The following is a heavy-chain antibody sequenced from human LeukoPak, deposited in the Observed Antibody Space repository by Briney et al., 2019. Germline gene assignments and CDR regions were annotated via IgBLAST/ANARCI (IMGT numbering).Heavy chain of an antibody. D-gene: IGHD2-21*01. CDR3: ARGGGGNIVVHNPLDAYYFDY. CDR1: GGTFSSYA. V-gene: IGHV1-69*01. J-gene: IGHJ4*02. CDR2: IIPIFGTA. Sequence: SVKVSCKASGGTFSSYAISWVRQAPGQGLEWMGGIIPIFGTANYAQKFQGRVTITADESTSTAYMELSSLRSEDTAVYYCARGGGGNIVVHNPLDAYYFDYWGQGTLVTVSS.